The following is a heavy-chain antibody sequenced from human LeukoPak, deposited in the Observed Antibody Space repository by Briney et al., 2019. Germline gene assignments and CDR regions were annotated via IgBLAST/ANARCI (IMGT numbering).Heavy chain of an antibody. D-gene: IGHD6-13*01. CDR2: IYFSGNT. CDR1: GGSISSSSCY. Sequence: SETLSLTCTVSGGSISSSSCYWAWLRQPPAKGLEWIGNIYFSGNTYYNPSLQSRVTMSVDTSKNQFSLKLNSVTAADTAVYYCARVSSSWPHYYFDYWGQGTRVTASS. CDR3: ARVSSSWPHYYFDY. J-gene: IGHJ4*02. V-gene: IGHV4-39*07.